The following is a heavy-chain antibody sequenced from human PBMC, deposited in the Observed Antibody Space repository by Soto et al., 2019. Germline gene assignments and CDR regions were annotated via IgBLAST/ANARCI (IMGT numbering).Heavy chain of an antibody. CDR2: MWWHGIDK. CDR3: ARDDRGESGRLTFDN. D-gene: IGHD1-26*01. V-gene: IGHV3-33*01. Sequence: PGGSLRLSCAASGFTFRSYFIHWVRQAPCKGLEWVAVMWWHGIDKFYADSVKGRFTISRDNSNNTLYLQMNSLRAEDTAVYYCARDDRGESGRLTFDNWGQGTLVTVSS. CDR1: GFTFRSYF. J-gene: IGHJ4*02.